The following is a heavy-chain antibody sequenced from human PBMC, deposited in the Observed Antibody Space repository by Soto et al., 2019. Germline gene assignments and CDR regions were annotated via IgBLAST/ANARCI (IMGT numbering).Heavy chain of an antibody. J-gene: IGHJ4*02. V-gene: IGHV3-30-3*01. D-gene: IGHD3-3*01. Sequence: GGSLRLSFAASGVSFSRDVIHWVRQAPGKGLEWVAVISYDGSNKYYADSVKVRLTISRDNSKNTLYLQMKSLRLEATAGYYFARGQIPLRLRFAMFGLVIRGGDYWGQGTLVTVSS. CDR2: ISYDGSNK. CDR1: GVSFSRDV. CDR3: ARGQIPLRLRFAMFGLVIRGGDY.